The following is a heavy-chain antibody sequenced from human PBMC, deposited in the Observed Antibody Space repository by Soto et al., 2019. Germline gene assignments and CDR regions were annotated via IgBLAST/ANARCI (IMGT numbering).Heavy chain of an antibody. Sequence: GGSLRLSCAASGFTFSSYAMSWVRQAPGKGLEWVSAISGSGGSTYYADSVKGRFTISRDNSKNTLYLQMNSLRADDTAVYYCAIDTIFGVAHYGMDVWGQGTTVTVSS. J-gene: IGHJ6*02. CDR3: AIDTIFGVAHYGMDV. CDR2: ISGSGGST. D-gene: IGHD3-3*01. V-gene: IGHV3-23*01. CDR1: GFTFSSYA.